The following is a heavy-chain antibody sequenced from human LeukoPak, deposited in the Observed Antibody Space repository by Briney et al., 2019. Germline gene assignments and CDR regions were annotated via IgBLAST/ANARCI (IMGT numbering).Heavy chain of an antibody. Sequence: PSETLSLTCTVSGGSISSYYWSWIRQPPGKGLEWIGYIYYSGSTNYNPSLKSRVTISVDTSKNQFSLKLSSVTAADTAVYYSARDGGYSYGHYYYYGMDVWGQGTTVTVSS. J-gene: IGHJ6*02. CDR2: IYYSGST. V-gene: IGHV4-59*01. CDR3: ARDGGYSYGHYYYYGMDV. D-gene: IGHD5-18*01. CDR1: GGSISSYY.